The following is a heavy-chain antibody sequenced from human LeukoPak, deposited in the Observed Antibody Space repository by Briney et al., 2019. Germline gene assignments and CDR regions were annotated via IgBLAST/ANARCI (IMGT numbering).Heavy chain of an antibody. V-gene: IGHV4-31*03. CDR3: ARILGYSYGQADY. Sequence: PSETLSLTCTVSGGSISSGGYYWSWIRQHPGKGLEWIGFIHYSGSTYYNPSLKSRVTISVDTSKNQFSLRLSSVTAADTAVYYCARILGYSYGQADYWGQGTLVTVSS. CDR1: GGSISSGGYY. D-gene: IGHD5-18*01. CDR2: IHYSGST. J-gene: IGHJ4*02.